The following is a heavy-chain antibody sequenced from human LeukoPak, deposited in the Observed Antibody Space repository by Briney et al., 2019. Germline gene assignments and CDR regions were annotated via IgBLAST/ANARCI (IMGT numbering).Heavy chain of an antibody. V-gene: IGHV4-39*01. CDR3: ARHADRGSNQLGFDS. Sequence: PSETLSLTCTVSGGSISSSSHYWGWIRQPPVKGLEWIGSISYSGSTWYNPSLKSRVTISIDTSKNQFSLDLSSVTAADTAFYYCARHADRGSNQLGFDSWGQGTLVTVSS. CDR2: ISYSGST. J-gene: IGHJ4*02. D-gene: IGHD5-24*01. CDR1: GGSISSSSHY.